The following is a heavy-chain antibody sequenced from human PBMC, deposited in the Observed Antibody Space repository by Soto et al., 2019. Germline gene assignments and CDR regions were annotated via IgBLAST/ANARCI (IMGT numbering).Heavy chain of an antibody. J-gene: IGHJ3*02. V-gene: IGHV3-48*04. Sequence: GGSLRLSCAASGFTFSSYSMNWVRQAPGKGLEWVSYISSSSSTIYYADSVKGRFTISRDNAKNSLYLQMNSLRAEDTAVYYCARDESGSYFLAFDIWGQGTMVTVSS. CDR2: ISSSSSTI. CDR1: GFTFSSYS. CDR3: ARDESGSYFLAFDI. D-gene: IGHD1-26*01.